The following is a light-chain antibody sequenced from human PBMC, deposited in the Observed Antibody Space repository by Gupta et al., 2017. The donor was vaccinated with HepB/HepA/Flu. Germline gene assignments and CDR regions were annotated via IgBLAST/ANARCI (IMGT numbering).Light chain of an antibody. J-gene: IGLJ1*01. CDR1: SADVGGYDY. CDR3: SSFTTSRTGV. Sequence: QSALTQPASVSGSPGQSITIYCTGTSADVGGYDYVSWYQQHPGKAPKLMIFDVSNRPSGLSNRFSGSKSGNTASLTISGLQAEDEADYYCSSFTTSRTGVFGTGTKVTVL. V-gene: IGLV2-14*01. CDR2: DVS.